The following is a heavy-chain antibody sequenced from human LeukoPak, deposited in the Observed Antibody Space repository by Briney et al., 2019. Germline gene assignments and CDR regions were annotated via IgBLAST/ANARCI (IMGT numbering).Heavy chain of an antibody. J-gene: IGHJ4*02. D-gene: IGHD5-24*01. CDR2: ICYSGST. CDR3: ARVSRDGYNFDY. CDR1: GGSISSYY. Sequence: KPSETLSLTCTVSGGSISSYYWSWIRQPPGKRLEWIGYICYSGSTNYNPSLKSRVTISVDTSKNQFSLKLSSVTAADTAVYYCARVSRDGYNFDYWGQGTLVTVSS. V-gene: IGHV4-59*01.